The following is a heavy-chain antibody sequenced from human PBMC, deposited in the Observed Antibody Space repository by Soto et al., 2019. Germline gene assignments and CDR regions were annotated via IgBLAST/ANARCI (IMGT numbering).Heavy chain of an antibody. V-gene: IGHV3-23*01. D-gene: IGHD2-21*02. Sequence: GGSLRLSCAASGFTFSSYAMSWVRQAPGKGLEWVSAISGSGGSTYYADSVKGRFTISRDNSKNTLYLQMNSLRAEDTVVYYCARICGGDYYHAFDIWGQGTMVTVSS. CDR1: GFTFSSYA. CDR3: ARICGGDYYHAFDI. CDR2: ISGSGGST. J-gene: IGHJ3*02.